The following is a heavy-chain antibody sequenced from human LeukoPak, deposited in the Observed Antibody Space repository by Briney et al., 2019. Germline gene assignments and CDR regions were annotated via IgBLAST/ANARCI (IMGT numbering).Heavy chain of an antibody. J-gene: IGHJ4*02. Sequence: GGSLRLSCTASGFTFGDYAMSWVRQAPGKGLEWVGFIRNKAYGGTTEYAASVKGRFTISTDDSKSIAYLQMHSLKTEDTAVYYCTRVLGWRGDYVGRWPDYWGQGTLVTVSS. CDR2: IRNKAYGGTT. CDR1: GFTFGDYA. V-gene: IGHV3-49*04. D-gene: IGHD4-17*01. CDR3: TRVLGWRGDYVGRWPDY.